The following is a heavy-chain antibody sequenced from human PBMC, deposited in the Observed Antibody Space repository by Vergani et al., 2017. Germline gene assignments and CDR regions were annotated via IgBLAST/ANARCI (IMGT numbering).Heavy chain of an antibody. Sequence: QVQLQESGPGLVKPSQTLSLTCTVSGGSISSGSYYWSWIRQPAGKGLEWIGRIYTSGSTNYNPSLKSRVTISVDTSKNQFSLKLSSVTAADTAVYYCARAPRYYDILTGYYSYYMDVWGKGTTVTVSS. CDR1: GGSISSGSYY. J-gene: IGHJ6*03. CDR2: IYTSGST. V-gene: IGHV4-61*02. D-gene: IGHD3-9*01. CDR3: ARAPRYYDILTGYYSYYMDV.